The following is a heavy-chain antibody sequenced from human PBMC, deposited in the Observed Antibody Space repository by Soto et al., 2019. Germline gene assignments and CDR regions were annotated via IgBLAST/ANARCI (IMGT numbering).Heavy chain of an antibody. Sequence: QVQLVQSGAEVKKPGASVTVSCKASGYTFTSYGISWVRQAPGQGLEWMGWIRAYNGNTNYAQKLQGRVTMTTDTSTRTAYMGLRSLGSDDSAVDYGARYLATRDGWGQGTTVTVSS. CDR1: GYTFTSYG. CDR2: IRAYNGNT. CDR3: ARYLATRDG. V-gene: IGHV1-18*01. J-gene: IGHJ6*02.